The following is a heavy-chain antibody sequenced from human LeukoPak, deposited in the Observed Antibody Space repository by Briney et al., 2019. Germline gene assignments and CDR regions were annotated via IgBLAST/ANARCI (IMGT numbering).Heavy chain of an antibody. CDR3: GRPRSYLNVY. CDR1: GSTFSSYE. CDR2: ISSSGSTI. D-gene: IGHD1-26*01. Sequence: PGGSQRLFCAASGSTFSSYEMNWVRQAPGKGLEWVSYISSSGSTIYYADSVKGRFTISRVNAKNALYLQMNSLRAEDTAVYYCGRPRSYLNVYWGRRTLVTVSS. J-gene: IGHJ4*02. V-gene: IGHV3-48*03.